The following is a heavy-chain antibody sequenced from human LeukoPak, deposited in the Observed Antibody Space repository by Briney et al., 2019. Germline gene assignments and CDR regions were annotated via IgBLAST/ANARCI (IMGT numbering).Heavy chain of an antibody. Sequence: PSETLSLTCAVYGGSFSGYYWSWIRQPPGKGLEWIGEINHSGSTNYNPSLKSRVTISVDTSKNQFSLKLSSVTAADTAVYYCARMAYYDTLTGYYAAFDIWGQGTMVTVSS. D-gene: IGHD3-9*01. CDR2: INHSGST. J-gene: IGHJ3*02. CDR3: ARMAYYDTLTGYYAAFDI. CDR1: GGSFSGYY. V-gene: IGHV4-34*01.